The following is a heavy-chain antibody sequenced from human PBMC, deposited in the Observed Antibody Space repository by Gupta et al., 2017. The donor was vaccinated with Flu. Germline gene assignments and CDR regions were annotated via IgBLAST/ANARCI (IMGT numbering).Heavy chain of an antibody. Sequence: QVQLVQSGAEVKKPGSSVKVSCKASGGTFSSYAISWVRQAPGQGREWMGGIIPIFGTANYAQKFQGRVTIPADKSTSTAYMELRSLRSEDTAVYYCASDPLRAGCFDDWGQGTLVTVSS. CDR1: GGTFSSYA. V-gene: IGHV1-69*06. D-gene: IGHD6-13*01. J-gene: IGHJ4*02. CDR2: IIPIFGTA. CDR3: ASDPLRAGCFDD.